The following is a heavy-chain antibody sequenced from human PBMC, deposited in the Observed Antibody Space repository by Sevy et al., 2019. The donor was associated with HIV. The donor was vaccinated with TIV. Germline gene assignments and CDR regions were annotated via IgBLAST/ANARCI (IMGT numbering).Heavy chain of an antibody. D-gene: IGHD6-13*01. CDR1: GFTFSIAW. CDR2: IKSKADGGTT. CDR3: TTLAAADLRFLSLH. J-gene: IGHJ4*02. V-gene: IGHV3-15*07. Sequence: GGSLRLSCAASGFTFSIAWMNWVRQAPGKGLEWVGRIKSKADGGTTDYAAPVKGRFTISRDDSKNTLYLHINTLKTEDKAVYYCTTLAAADLRFLSLHWGQGTLVTVSS.